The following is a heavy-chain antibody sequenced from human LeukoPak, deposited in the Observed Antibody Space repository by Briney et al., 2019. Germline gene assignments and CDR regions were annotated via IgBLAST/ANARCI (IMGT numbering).Heavy chain of an antibody. CDR2: IIPIFGTA. CDR1: GGTFSSYA. Sequence: ASVKVSCKASGGTFSSYAISWVRQAPGQGLEWMGGIIPIFGTANYAQKFQGRVTITTDESTSTAYMELSSLRSEDTAVYYCARDRNTMVRGVTVRYYYYGMDVWGQGTTVTVSS. D-gene: IGHD3-10*01. CDR3: ARDRNTMVRGVTVRYYYYGMDV. J-gene: IGHJ6*02. V-gene: IGHV1-69*05.